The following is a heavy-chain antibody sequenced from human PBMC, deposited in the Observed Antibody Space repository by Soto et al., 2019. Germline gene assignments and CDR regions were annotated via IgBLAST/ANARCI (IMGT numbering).Heavy chain of an antibody. V-gene: IGHV3-23*01. CDR2: ISGSGGST. J-gene: IGHJ4*02. D-gene: IGHD5-12*01. CDR1: GFTFSSYA. Sequence: GGSLRLSCAASGFTFSSYAMSWVRQAPGKGLEWVSAISGSGGSTYYADSVKGRFTISRDNSKNTLYLQMNSLRAEDTAVYYCAKDGAVEMATIPYYFDYWGQGTLVTAPQ. CDR3: AKDGAVEMATIPYYFDY.